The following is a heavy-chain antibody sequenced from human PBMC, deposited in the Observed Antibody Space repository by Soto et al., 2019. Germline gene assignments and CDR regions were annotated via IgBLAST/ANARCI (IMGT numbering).Heavy chain of an antibody. V-gene: IGHV4-34*01. Sequence: SETLSLTCAVYGGSFSGYYWSWIRQPPGKGLEWIGEINHSGSTNYNPSLKSRVTISVDTSKNQFSLKLSSVTAADTAVYYCARQGYDYIWGSYRYYFDYWGQGTLVTVSS. CDR2: INHSGST. D-gene: IGHD3-16*02. J-gene: IGHJ4*02. CDR1: GGSFSGYY. CDR3: ARQGYDYIWGSYRYYFDY.